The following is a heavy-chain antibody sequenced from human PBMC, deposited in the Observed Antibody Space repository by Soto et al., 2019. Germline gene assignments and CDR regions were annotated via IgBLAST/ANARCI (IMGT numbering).Heavy chain of an antibody. V-gene: IGHV4-59*01. CDR2: IYYSGST. D-gene: IGHD3-22*01. CDR3: ARETYYHDSSGYLIDY. J-gene: IGHJ4*02. CDR1: GGSISSYY. Sequence: PSETLSLTCTVSGGSISSYYWSWIRQPPGKGLEWIGYIYYSGSTNYNPSLKSRVTISVDTSKNQFSLKLSSVTAADTAVYYCARETYYHDSSGYLIDYWGQGTLVTVSS.